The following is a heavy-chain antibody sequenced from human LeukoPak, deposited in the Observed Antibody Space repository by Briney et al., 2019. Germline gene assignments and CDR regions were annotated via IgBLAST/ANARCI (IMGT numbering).Heavy chain of an antibody. V-gene: IGHV3-53*01. J-gene: IGHJ4*02. CDR3: ARDMPPPYSSSLDY. D-gene: IGHD6-13*01. CDR1: GFTVSSNY. Sequence: PGGSLRLSCAASGFTVSSNYMSWVRQAPGKGLEWDSVIYSGGSTYYADSVKGRFTISRDNSENTLYLQMNSLRAEDTAVYYCARDMPPPYSSSLDYWGQGTLVTVSS. CDR2: IYSGGST.